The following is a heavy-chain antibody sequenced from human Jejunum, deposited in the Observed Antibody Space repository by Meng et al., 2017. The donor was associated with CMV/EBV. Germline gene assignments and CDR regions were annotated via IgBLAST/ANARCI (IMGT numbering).Heavy chain of an antibody. D-gene: IGHD4-23*01. V-gene: IGHV3-7*01. CDR1: GFTFNSCW. J-gene: IGHJ5*02. Sequence: SGFTFNSCWMSWVRQAPGKGLEWVANINQDGSDIHYVDSVKGRFTISRDNAKSSVYLQMNALRDEDAAIYYCASYGDNSGWFDPWGQGTLVTVSS. CDR2: INQDGSDI. CDR3: ASYGDNSGWFDP.